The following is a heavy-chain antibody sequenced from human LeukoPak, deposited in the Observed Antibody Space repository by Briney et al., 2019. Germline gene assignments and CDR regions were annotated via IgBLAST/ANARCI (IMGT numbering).Heavy chain of an antibody. CDR2: ISWNSGSI. V-gene: IGHV3-9*01. Sequence: GGSLRLSCAASGFTFDDYAMHWVRQAPGKGLEWVSGISWNSGSIGYADSVKGRFTISRDNAKNSLYLQMNSLRAEDTALYYCAKDWWSRSSLYPKYYYYYGMDVWGQGTTVTVFS. CDR1: GFTFDDYA. CDR3: AKDWWSRSSLYPKYYYYYGMDV. J-gene: IGHJ6*02. D-gene: IGHD6-13*01.